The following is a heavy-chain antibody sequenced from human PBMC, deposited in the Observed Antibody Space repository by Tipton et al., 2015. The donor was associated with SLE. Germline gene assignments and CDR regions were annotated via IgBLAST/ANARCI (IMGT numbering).Heavy chain of an antibody. J-gene: IGHJ4*02. V-gene: IGHV4-34*01. CDR2: INHRGTT. Sequence: TLSLTCAVYGGSFSGYYWSWIRQPPGKGLEWIGEINHRGTTSYNPSLKSRVTISVDTSKNQFSLKLNSVTAADTAVYYCAGARDTMIVVVITNWGQGTLVTVSS. CDR1: GGSFSGYY. D-gene: IGHD3-22*01. CDR3: AGARDTMIVVVITN.